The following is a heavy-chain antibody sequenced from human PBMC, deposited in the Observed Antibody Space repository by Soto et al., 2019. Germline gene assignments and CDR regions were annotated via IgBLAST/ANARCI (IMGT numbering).Heavy chain of an antibody. CDR3: AKAFDLYAPKAFDI. CDR2: ISGSGGST. CDR1: GFTFSSDA. Sequence: EVQLLETGGGLVQPGGSLRLSCAASGFTFSSDAMSWVRQAPGKGLEWGAAISGSGGSTYYADSVKARCTNSRDNSKNTLYLQMNILRAEDTAVYYCAKAFDLYAPKAFDIWGQGTMVTVFS. D-gene: IGHD2-2*01. J-gene: IGHJ3*02. V-gene: IGHV3-23*01.